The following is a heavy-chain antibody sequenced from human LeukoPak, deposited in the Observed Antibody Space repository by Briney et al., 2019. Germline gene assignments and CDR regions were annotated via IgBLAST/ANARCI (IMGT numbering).Heavy chain of an antibody. CDR2: INHSGST. CDR3: ASVDSGMVDHVY. V-gene: IGHV4-34*01. CDR1: GGSFSGYY. Sequence: PSETLSLTCAAYGGSFSGYYWSWIRQPPGKGLEWIGEINHSGSTNYNPSLKSRVTMSVDTSKKRVSLKLNSVTAADTAVYYCASVDSGMVDHVYLGQGTLVTVSS. D-gene: IGHD5-18*01. J-gene: IGHJ4*02.